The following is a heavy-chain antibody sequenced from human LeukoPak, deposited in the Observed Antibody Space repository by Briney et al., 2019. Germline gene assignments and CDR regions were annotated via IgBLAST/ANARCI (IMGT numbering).Heavy chain of an antibody. CDR1: GFTFSSYG. CDR2: IWYDGSNK. D-gene: IGHD3-22*01. V-gene: IGHV3-33*06. Sequence: GGSLRLSCAASGFTFSSYGMHWVRQAPGKGLEWVAVIWYDGSNKYYADSVKGRFTISRDNSKNTLYLQMNSLRAEDTAVYYRAKDGSSGYYIEYYFDYWGQGTLVTVSS. J-gene: IGHJ4*02. CDR3: AKDGSSGYYIEYYFDY.